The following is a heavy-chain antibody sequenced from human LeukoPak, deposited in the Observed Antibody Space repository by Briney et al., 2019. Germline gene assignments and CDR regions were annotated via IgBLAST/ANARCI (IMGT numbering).Heavy chain of an antibody. V-gene: IGHV1-69*04. CDR3: ARGSAVPATEYDY. J-gene: IGHJ4*02. CDR2: IIPILGIA. D-gene: IGHD2-2*01. CDR1: GYTFTNYG. Sequence: SVKVSCKASGYTFTNYGISWVRQAPGQGLEWMGRIIPILGIANYAQKFQGRVTITADKSTSTAYMELSSLRSEDTAVYYCARGSAVPATEYDYWGQGTLVTVSS.